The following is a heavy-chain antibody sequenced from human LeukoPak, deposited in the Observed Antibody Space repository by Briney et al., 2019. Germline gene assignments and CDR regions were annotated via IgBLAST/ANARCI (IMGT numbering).Heavy chain of an antibody. CDR1: GYSFTNYW. Sequence: GESLKISCKSSGYSFTNYWINWVRQLPGKGLEWMGRIDPSDSYTNYSPSFQGHVTISADKSISTAYLQWSSLKASDTAMYYCARHSKGKTRYYLFDYWGQGALVTVSS. D-gene: IGHD3-9*01. CDR3: ARHSKGKTRYYLFDY. J-gene: IGHJ4*02. V-gene: IGHV5-10-1*01. CDR2: IDPSDSYT.